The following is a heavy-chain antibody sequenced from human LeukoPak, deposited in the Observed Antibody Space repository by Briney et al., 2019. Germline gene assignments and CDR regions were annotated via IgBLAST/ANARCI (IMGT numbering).Heavy chain of an antibody. Sequence: ASVKVSCKASGYTFTGYYMHWVRQSPGQGLEWMGWINSNSGRHKYAQKFQGRVTMTRDTSISTAYMELSRLRSDDTAVYYCARVINVGVAATRGYYYYGMDVWGQGTTVTVSS. CDR1: GYTFTGYY. D-gene: IGHD2-15*01. CDR2: INSNSGRH. J-gene: IGHJ6*02. V-gene: IGHV1-2*02. CDR3: ARVINVGVAATRGYYYYGMDV.